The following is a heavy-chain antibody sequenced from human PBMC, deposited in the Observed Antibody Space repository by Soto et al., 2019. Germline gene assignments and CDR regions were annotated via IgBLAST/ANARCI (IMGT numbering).Heavy chain of an antibody. D-gene: IGHD2-2*01. Sequence: SETLSLTCAVYGGSFSGYYWSWIRQPPGKGLEWIGEINHSGSTNYNPSLKSRVTISVDTSKNQFSLKLSSVTAADTAVYYCARATRVVVPAGLGYYYYYMDVWGKGTTVTVSS. V-gene: IGHV4-34*01. CDR3: ARATRVVVPAGLGYYYYYMDV. J-gene: IGHJ6*03. CDR2: INHSGST. CDR1: GGSFSGYY.